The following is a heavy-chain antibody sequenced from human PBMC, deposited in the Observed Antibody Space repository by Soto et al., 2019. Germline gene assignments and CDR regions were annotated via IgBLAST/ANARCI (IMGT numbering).Heavy chain of an antibody. CDR2: ISAYNGNT. CDR1: GYTFTSYG. D-gene: IGHD3-22*01. J-gene: IGHJ4*02. CDR3: ARGRVRGIVVENFDY. V-gene: IGHV1-18*01. Sequence: GSVKVSCKASGYTFTSYGISWVRQAPGQGLEWMGWISAYNGNTNYAQKLQGRVTMTTDTSTSTAYMELRSLRSDDTAVYYCARGRVRGIVVENFDYWGQGTLVTVSS.